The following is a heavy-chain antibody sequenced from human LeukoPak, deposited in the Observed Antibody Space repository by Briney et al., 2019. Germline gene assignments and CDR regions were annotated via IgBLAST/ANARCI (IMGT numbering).Heavy chain of an antibody. D-gene: IGHD1-7*01. Sequence: SETLSLTCTVYGGSISSSSYYWGWIRQPPGKGLEWIGSIYYSGSTYYNPSLKSRGTISVDTSKNQFSLKLSSVTAADTAVYYCARDRYNWNYGGIDAFDIWGQGTMVTVSS. V-gene: IGHV4-39*07. CDR1: GGSISSSSYY. CDR3: ARDRYNWNYGGIDAFDI. J-gene: IGHJ3*02. CDR2: IYYSGST.